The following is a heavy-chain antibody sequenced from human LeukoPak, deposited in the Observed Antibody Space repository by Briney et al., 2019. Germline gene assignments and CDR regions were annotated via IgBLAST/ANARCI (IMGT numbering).Heavy chain of an antibody. D-gene: IGHD3-22*01. CDR3: ARVDSAEKRDFDY. Sequence: GGSLRLSRAASGFTFSSYAMSWVRQAPGKGLEWVSAISGSGGSTYYADSVKGRFTISRDNSKNTLYLQMNSLRAEDTAVYYCARVDSAEKRDFDYWGQGTLVTVSS. J-gene: IGHJ4*02. CDR1: GFTFSSYA. V-gene: IGHV3-23*01. CDR2: ISGSGGST.